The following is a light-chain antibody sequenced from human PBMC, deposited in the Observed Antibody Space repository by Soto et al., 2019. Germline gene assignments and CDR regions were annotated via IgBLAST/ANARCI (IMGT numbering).Light chain of an antibody. Sequence: EIVLTQFPATLSLSPGERATLSCRASQSVSSYLAWYQQKPGQAPRLLIYDASNRATGIPARFRGSGSGTDFTLTISSLEPEDLAVYYCQQRSNWPRTFGQGTKVEIK. CDR1: QSVSSY. J-gene: IGKJ1*01. CDR2: DAS. CDR3: QQRSNWPRT. V-gene: IGKV3-11*01.